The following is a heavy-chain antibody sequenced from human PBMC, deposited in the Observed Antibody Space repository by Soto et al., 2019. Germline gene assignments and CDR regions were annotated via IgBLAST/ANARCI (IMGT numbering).Heavy chain of an antibody. D-gene: IGHD3-10*01. CDR2: INPNGGGT. V-gene: IGHV1-2*02. J-gene: IGHJ4*02. CDR3: ARAVHTMIQGVRFRVDQ. Sequence: GASVKVSCKACGYTFTAYYIHWVRQAPGQGLEWMGWINPNGGGTKYAQKFQGRVTMTRDTSINTAYMELTRLTSDDTAVYYCARAVHTMIQGVRFRVDQWGQGTLVTVSS. CDR1: GYTFTAYY.